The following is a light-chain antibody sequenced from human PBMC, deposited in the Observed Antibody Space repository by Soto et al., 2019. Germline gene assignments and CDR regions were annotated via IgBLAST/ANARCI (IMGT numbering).Light chain of an antibody. Sequence: DIQMTQSPSTLSASVGDRVTITCRASQSISSWLAWYQQKPGKAPKLLIYDASNLESGVPSRFSGGGSGTEFSLTISSLEPEDFAVYYCQRRANWPPWTFGQGTKVDIK. CDR1: QSISSW. V-gene: IGKV1-5*01. J-gene: IGKJ1*01. CDR2: DAS. CDR3: QRRANWPPWT.